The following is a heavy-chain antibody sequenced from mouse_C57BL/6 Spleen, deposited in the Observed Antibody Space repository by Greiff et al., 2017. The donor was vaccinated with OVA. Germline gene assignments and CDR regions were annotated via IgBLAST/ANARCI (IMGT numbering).Heavy chain of an antibody. CDR1: GFTFTDYY. CDR2: ISNKANGYTT. CDR3: ASSNGDGYFDG. V-gene: IGHV7-3*01. D-gene: IGHD4-1*02. Sequence: EVKLMESGGGLVQPGGSLSLSCAASGFTFTDYYMSWVRQPPGKALEWLGFISNKANGYTTEYSASVKGRFSISRDNAQNILYLQMNALRAEDDATDYCASSNGDGYFDGWGTGTTVTVSS. J-gene: IGHJ1*03.